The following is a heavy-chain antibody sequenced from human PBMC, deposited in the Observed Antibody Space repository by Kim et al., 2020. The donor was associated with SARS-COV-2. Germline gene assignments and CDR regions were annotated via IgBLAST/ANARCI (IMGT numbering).Heavy chain of an antibody. D-gene: IGHD3-3*01. CDR1: GYTLTELP. J-gene: IGHJ3*02. CDR3: ATHDPQFYDAFDI. V-gene: IGHV1-24*01. CDR2: FDPEDGET. Sequence: ASVKVSCKVSGYTLTELPMHWVRQAPGKGLEWMGGFDPEDGETIYAQKFQGRVTMTEDTSTDTAYMELSSLRSEDTAVYYCATHDPQFYDAFDIWGQGTMVTVSS.